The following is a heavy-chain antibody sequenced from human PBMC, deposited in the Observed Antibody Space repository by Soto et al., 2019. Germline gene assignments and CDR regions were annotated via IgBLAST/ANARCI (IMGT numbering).Heavy chain of an antibody. Sequence: QVQLVESGGGVVQPGRSLRLSCAASGFTFSSYAMHWVRQAPGKGLEWVAVISYDGSNKSYADSVKGRFTISRDNDKNTLYLQMNSLRAEDTAVYYCARDYYRFNSGYGFSMDVWGQGTTVTVSS. CDR1: GFTFSSYA. V-gene: IGHV3-30-3*01. CDR3: ARDYYRFNSGYGFSMDV. D-gene: IGHD5-12*01. J-gene: IGHJ6*02. CDR2: ISYDGSNK.